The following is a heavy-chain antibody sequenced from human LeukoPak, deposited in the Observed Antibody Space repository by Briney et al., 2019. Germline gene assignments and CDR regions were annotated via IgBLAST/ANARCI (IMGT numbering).Heavy chain of an antibody. V-gene: IGHV3-21*01. J-gene: IGHJ5*02. CDR3: ARDSTRNWFDP. CDR1: GSTFSSYS. Sequence: KPGGSLRLSCAASGSTFSSYSMNWVRQAPGKGLEWVSSISSSSSYIYYADSVKGRFTISRDNAKNSLYLQMNSLRAEDTAVYYCARDSTRNWFDPWGQGTLVTVSS. D-gene: IGHD2-2*01. CDR2: ISSSSSYI.